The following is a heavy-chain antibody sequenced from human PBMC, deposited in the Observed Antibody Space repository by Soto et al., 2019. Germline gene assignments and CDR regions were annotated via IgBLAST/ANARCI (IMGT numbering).Heavy chain of an antibody. V-gene: IGHV3-23*01. J-gene: IGHJ4*02. D-gene: IGHD3-3*01. CDR2: ISGSGGST. CDR1: GFTFSSYA. Sequence: EVQLLESGGGLVQPGGSLRLSCAASGFTFSSYAMSWVRQAPGKGLEWVSAISGSGGSTYYADSVKGRFTISRDNSKNTLYLQMNSLRAEDTAVYYCAKVGTYYDFSSGYSSLYYFDYWGQGTLVTVSS. CDR3: AKVGTYYDFSSGYSSLYYFDY.